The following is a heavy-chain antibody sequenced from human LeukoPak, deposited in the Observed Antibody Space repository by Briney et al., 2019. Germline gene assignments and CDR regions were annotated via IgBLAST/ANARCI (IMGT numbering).Heavy chain of an antibody. CDR3: ARDPLLWFGETVDY. CDR2: ISNSGSSI. J-gene: IGHJ4*02. D-gene: IGHD3-10*01. V-gene: IGHV3-11*04. Sequence: GGSLRLSCAASGFTFSDYYMSWIRQAPGKGLEWVSYISNSGSSIYYADSVKGRVTISRDNDKHSLYLQMNSLRAEDTAVHYCARDPLLWFGETVDYWGQGTLVTVSS. CDR1: GFTFSDYY.